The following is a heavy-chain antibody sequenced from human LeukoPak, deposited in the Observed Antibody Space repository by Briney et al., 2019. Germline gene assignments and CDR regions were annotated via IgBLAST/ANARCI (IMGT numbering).Heavy chain of an antibody. D-gene: IGHD6-13*01. CDR2: IYTSGSP. J-gene: IGHJ6*03. CDR1: GGSISSYY. CDR3: AAANIYYYYMDV. Sequence: SETLSLTCTVSGGSISSYYWSWIGQPPGKEREGIGYIYTSGSPNYSPSLKSRVTISVDASKNQFSLKLSSVTAADTAVYYCAAANIYYYYMDVWRKGTTVTVSS. V-gene: IGHV4-4*09.